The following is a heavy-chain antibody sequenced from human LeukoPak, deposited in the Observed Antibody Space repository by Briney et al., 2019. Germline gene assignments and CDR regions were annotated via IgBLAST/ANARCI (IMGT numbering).Heavy chain of an antibody. V-gene: IGHV3-23*01. CDR3: AKESGPQLGSNYFDY. D-gene: IGHD1-1*01. CDR1: GFTFSSYA. Sequence: GGSLRLSCAASGFTFSSYAMSWVRQAPGKGLEWVSAISGSGGSTYYADSVKGRFTISRDNTKNTLYLQMNSLRAEDTAVYYCAKESGPQLGSNYFDYWGQGTLVTVSS. J-gene: IGHJ4*02. CDR2: ISGSGGST.